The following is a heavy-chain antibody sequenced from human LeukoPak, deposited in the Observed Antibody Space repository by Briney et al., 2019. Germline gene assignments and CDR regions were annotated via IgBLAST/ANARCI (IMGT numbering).Heavy chain of an antibody. J-gene: IGHJ4*02. V-gene: IGHV4-59*08. D-gene: IGHD3-22*01. CDR1: GDSISNYY. CDR2: IYYSGRT. Sequence: PSETLSLTCTVSGDSISNYYWSWIRQPPGKGLEWIGNIYYSGRTNYNPSLKSRVTISVDTSKNQFSLKLSSVTAADTAVYYCARQGVEYYYDSSGRDYWGQGTLVTVSS. CDR3: ARQGVEYYYDSSGRDY.